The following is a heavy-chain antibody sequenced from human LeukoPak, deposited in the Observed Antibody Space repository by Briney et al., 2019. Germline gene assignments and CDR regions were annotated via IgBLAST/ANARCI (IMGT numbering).Heavy chain of an antibody. CDR2: INPNSGGT. V-gene: IGHV1-2*02. CDR3: ARGGLPFYYYYMDV. Sequence: GASVKVTCKASGYTFTGYFINWVRQAPGQGLEWMGWINPNSGGTNYAQRFQGRVTMTRDTSISTAYMELSRLRSDDTAVYFCARGGLPFYYYYMDVWGIGTTVTISS. CDR1: GYTFTGYF. J-gene: IGHJ6*03.